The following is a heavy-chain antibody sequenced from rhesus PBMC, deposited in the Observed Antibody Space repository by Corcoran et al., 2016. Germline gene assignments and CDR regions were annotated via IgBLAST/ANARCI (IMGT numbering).Heavy chain of an antibody. CDR1: GYTCTAYY. Sequence: EVQLVTSGAEAKKPGASATISCHAPGYTCTAYYLPWGRGAPGNGLEWLGRVDPEYGKAIPAQKFQDRVTITADTSTDTAYMELSSLRSEDTAVYYCARDCYGDNSLDVWGRGVLVTVSS. CDR3: ARDCYGDNSLDV. CDR2: VDPEYGKA. J-gene: IGHJ5-2*02. D-gene: IGHD2-39*01. V-gene: IGHV1-111*02.